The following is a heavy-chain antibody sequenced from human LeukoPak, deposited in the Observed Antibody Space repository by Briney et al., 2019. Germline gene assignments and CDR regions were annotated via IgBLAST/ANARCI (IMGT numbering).Heavy chain of an antibody. J-gene: IGHJ4*02. CDR1: GGSFSGYY. D-gene: IGHD3-10*01. CDR2: INHSGST. V-gene: IGHV4-34*01. CDR3: ARGPPGHYYGSGRSLGY. Sequence: SETLSLTCAVYGGSFSGYYWSWIRQPPGKRLEWIGEINHSGSTNYNPSLKSRVTISVDTSKNQFSLKLSSVTAADTAVYYCARGPPGHYYGSGRSLGYWGQGTLVTVSS.